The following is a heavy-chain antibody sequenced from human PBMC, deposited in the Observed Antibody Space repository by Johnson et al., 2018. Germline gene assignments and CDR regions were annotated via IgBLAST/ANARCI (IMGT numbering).Heavy chain of an antibody. CDR2: ISHRGST. V-gene: IGHV4-39*01. J-gene: IGHJ6*02. Sequence: QVQLQESGPGLVEPSGTLSLTCTVSGGSISSTSHYWGWVRHPPGKGLEWIGGISHRGSTSYNPSLQTRVTLSVDTSHNHFSLKVNSVTAADTAVYSCARQSDWNFPNYFQFGMDVWGQGTTVTVSS. CDR1: GGSISSTSHY. CDR3: ARQSDWNFPNYFQFGMDV. D-gene: IGHD1-7*01.